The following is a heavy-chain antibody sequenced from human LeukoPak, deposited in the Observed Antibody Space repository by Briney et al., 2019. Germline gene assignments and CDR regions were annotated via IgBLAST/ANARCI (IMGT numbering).Heavy chain of an antibody. CDR3: ARHKMVRGIGYYMDV. D-gene: IGHD3-10*01. CDR2: INHSGST. J-gene: IGHJ6*03. Sequence: SETLSLTCAVYGGSFSGYYWSWIRQPPGKGLEWIGEINHSGSTNYNPSLKSRVTISVDTSKNQFSLKLSSVTAADTAVYYCARHKMVRGIGYYMDVWGKGTTVTISS. V-gene: IGHV4-34*01. CDR1: GGSFSGYY.